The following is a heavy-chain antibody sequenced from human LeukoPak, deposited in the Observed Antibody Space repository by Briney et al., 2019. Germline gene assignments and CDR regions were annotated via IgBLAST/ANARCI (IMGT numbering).Heavy chain of an antibody. CDR1: GGSFSGYY. Sequence: SETLSLTCAVYGGSFSGYYWSWIRQPPGKGLEWIGDINHSGSTNYNPSLKSRVTISVDTSKNQFSLKLSSVTAADTAVYYCARHGIAVASTPYFDYWGQGTLVTVSS. CDR2: INHSGST. D-gene: IGHD6-19*01. J-gene: IGHJ4*02. CDR3: ARHGIAVASTPYFDY. V-gene: IGHV4-34*01.